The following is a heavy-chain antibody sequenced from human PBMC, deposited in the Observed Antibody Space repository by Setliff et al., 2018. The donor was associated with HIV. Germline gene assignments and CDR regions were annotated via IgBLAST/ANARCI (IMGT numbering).Heavy chain of an antibody. Sequence: PGGSLRLSCAASGFTFNNFMMSWVRQAPGKGLEWVSAITGNGGSTFYAESVKGRFTMSRDNAKNSLFLQMHSLRAEDTAVYYCARVADGYNSYFDYWGQGTVVTVSS. CDR2: ITGNGGST. CDR1: GFTFNNFM. V-gene: IGHV3-23*01. J-gene: IGHJ4*02. CDR3: ARVADGYNSYFDY. D-gene: IGHD5-18*01.